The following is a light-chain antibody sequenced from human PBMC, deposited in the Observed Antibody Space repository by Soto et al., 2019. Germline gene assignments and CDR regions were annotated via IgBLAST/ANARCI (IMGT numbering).Light chain of an antibody. CDR1: RSDVGDYNY. CDR2: EVN. V-gene: IGLV2-8*01. J-gene: IGLJ2*01. CDR3: SSYAGSNNLEV. Sequence: QSALTQPPSASGSPGQSVTISCTGTRSDVGDYNYVSWYQQHPGKAPKLIIYEVNKRPSGVPDRFSGSKSGNMASLSVSGLQADDEADYYCSSYAGSNNLEVFGGGTKLTVL.